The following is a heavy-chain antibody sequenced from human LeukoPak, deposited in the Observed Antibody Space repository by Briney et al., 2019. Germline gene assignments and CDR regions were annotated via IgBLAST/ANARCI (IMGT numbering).Heavy chain of an antibody. J-gene: IGHJ4*02. Sequence: PGGSLRLSCAASGFTFSSYAMTWVRQAPGKGLEWVSAISGSGGSTYYAASVKGRFTISRENSKKPLYLQMNGLRAEDTAVYHCAKGTVVPAATIDYWGQGTLVTVSS. D-gene: IGHD2-2*01. CDR2: ISGSGGST. V-gene: IGHV3-23*01. CDR1: GFTFSSYA. CDR3: AKGTVVPAATIDY.